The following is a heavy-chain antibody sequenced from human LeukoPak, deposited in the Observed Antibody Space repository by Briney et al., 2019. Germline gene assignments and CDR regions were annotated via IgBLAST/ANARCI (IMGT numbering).Heavy chain of an antibody. Sequence: ASVKVSCKASGYTFTSYGISWVRQAPGQGLEWMGWINPNSGGTNYAQKFQGRVTMTRDTSISTAYMELSRLRSDDTAVYYCARDIAVAGTDYWGQGTLVTVSS. CDR3: ARDIAVAGTDY. D-gene: IGHD6-19*01. J-gene: IGHJ4*02. V-gene: IGHV1-2*02. CDR1: GYTFTSYG. CDR2: INPNSGGT.